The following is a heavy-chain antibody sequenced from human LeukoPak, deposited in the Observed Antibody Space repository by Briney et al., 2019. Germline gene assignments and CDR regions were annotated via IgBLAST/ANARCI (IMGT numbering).Heavy chain of an antibody. D-gene: IGHD6-13*01. Sequence: PGGSLRLSCAASGFSFSAYGMNWVRQAPGKGLEWVSAIGGSGATTYYADSVRGRFTISRDNSKNTMYLQMNSLRAEDTAVYYCAKDHSSSPYYFDYWGQGTLVTVSS. CDR3: AKDHSSSPYYFDY. J-gene: IGHJ4*02. V-gene: IGHV3-23*01. CDR1: GFSFSAYG. CDR2: IGGSGATT.